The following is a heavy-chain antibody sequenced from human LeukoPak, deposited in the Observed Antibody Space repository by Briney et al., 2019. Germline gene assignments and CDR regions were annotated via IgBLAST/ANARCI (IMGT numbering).Heavy chain of an antibody. CDR1: GFTFSSYS. Sequence: GGSLRLSCAASGFTFSSYSMNWVRQAPGKGLEWVSYISSSGSTIYYADSVKGRFTISRDNAKNSLYLQMNSLRAEDTAVYYCARDGIVATIRFDYWGQGTLVTVSS. CDR2: ISSSGSTI. V-gene: IGHV3-48*04. D-gene: IGHD5-12*01. J-gene: IGHJ4*02. CDR3: ARDGIVATIRFDY.